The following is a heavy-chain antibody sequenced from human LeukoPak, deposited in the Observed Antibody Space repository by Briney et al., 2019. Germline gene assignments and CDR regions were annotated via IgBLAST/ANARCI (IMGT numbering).Heavy chain of an antibody. CDR2: IYCSGST. D-gene: IGHD5-24*01. CDR3: ARGPNYPSPSPFDY. CDR1: GGYISSYY. J-gene: IGHJ4*02. V-gene: IGHV4-59*08. Sequence: SETLSLTCTVSGGYISSYYWSWIRQPPGKGLEWIGCIYCSGSTDYNPSLKSRVTISVDTSKNQFSLKLSSVTAADTAVYYCARGPNYPSPSPFDYWGQGTLVTVSS.